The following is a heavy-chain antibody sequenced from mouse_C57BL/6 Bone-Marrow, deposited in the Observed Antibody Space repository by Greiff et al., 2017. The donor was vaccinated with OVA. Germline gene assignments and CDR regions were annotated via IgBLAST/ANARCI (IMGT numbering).Heavy chain of an antibody. Sequence: QVQLQQSGPGLVAPSQSLSITCTVSGFSLTSYGVDWVRQSPGKGLEWLGVIWGVGSTNYNSALKSRLSISKDNSKSQVFLKMNSLQTDDTAMYYCARMITTGVWYAMDYWGQGTSVTVSS. J-gene: IGHJ4*01. CDR3: ARMITTGVWYAMDY. CDR2: IWGVGST. V-gene: IGHV2-6*01. D-gene: IGHD2-4*01. CDR1: GFSLTSYG.